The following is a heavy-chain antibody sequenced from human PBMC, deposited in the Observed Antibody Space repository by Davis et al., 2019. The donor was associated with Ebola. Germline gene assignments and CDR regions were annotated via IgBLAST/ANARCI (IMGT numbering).Heavy chain of an antibody. CDR1: GYILTELS. CDR3: ATDSRDGSGVKENSYFYYFAMDV. V-gene: IGHV1-24*01. Sequence: ASEKVSCKVSGYILTELSIHWVRQAPGKGLEWLGGFDPEYGEAIYAQNFQGRVAMTEDASRDTVYMDLSNLRSDDTAVYYCATDSRDGSGVKENSYFYYFAMDVWGQGTTVTVSS. CDR2: FDPEYGEA. D-gene: IGHD5-24*01. J-gene: IGHJ6*02.